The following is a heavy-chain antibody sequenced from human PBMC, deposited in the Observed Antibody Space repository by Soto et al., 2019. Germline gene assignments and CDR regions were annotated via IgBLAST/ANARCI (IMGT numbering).Heavy chain of an antibody. CDR3: ARPQTTGWLNDVFDM. CDR2: IYPGDSDT. CDR1: GYTFTNYW. V-gene: IGHV5-51*01. J-gene: IGHJ3*02. Sequence: PGESLKISCKASGYTFTNYWIAWVRQMPGKGLEWMGIIYPGDSDTRYSPSLQGQVTISADKSISTAYLQWSNLKASDTAIYYCARPQTTGWLNDVFDMWGQGTMVTVPS. D-gene: IGHD6-19*01.